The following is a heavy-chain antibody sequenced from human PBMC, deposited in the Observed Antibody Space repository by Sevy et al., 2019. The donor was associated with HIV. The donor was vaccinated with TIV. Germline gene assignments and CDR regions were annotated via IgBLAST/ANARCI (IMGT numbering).Heavy chain of an antibody. D-gene: IGHD2-8*02. CDR2: ISGSGGET. J-gene: IGHJ3*02. Sequence: GGSLRLSCEASEVTFSNYDMSWVRQGPGKGLEWVSSISGSGGETYYAESVKGRFTISRDKLKNMLYLQMNSLRAEDTAVYYCAKDMILVVGEALDIWGQGTMVTVSS. V-gene: IGHV3-23*01. CDR3: AKDMILVVGEALDI. CDR1: EVTFSNYD.